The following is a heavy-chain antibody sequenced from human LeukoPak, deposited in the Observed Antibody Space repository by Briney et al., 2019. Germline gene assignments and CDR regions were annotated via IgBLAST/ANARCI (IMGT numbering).Heavy chain of an antibody. D-gene: IGHD1-20*01. J-gene: IGHJ4*02. CDR2: IYYSGST. Sequence: PSETLSLTCTVSGVSISSSSYYWGWIRQPPGKGLEWIGSIYYSGSTYHNPSLKSRVTISVDTSKNQFSLKLTSVTAADTAVYFCARLRYNWNDADYWGQGTLVTVSS. V-gene: IGHV4-39*01. CDR3: ARLRYNWNDADY. CDR1: GVSISSSSYY.